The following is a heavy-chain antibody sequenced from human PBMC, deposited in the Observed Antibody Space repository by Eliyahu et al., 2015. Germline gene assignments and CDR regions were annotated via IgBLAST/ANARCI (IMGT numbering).Heavy chain of an antibody. Sequence: EVQLVESGGGLVQPGGSLRLSCAXXGFSFGXYWXSWVRQXPGKGLEWMANIQQDGSEKYYVHSVKGRFTISRDNAKNSLYLQMNSLRAEDTAVYYCARGDYYDIGGSYHDAFDIWGQGTMVTVSS. J-gene: IGHJ3*02. CDR3: ARGDYYDIGGSYHDAFDI. D-gene: IGHD3-22*01. CDR2: IQQDGSEK. V-gene: IGHV3-7*04. CDR1: GFSFGXYW.